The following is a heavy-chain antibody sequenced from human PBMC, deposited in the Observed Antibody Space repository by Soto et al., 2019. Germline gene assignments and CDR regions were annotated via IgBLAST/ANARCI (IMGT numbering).Heavy chain of an antibody. Sequence: PGGSLRLSGAASGFTFIDYYMSWIRHAPGKGLEWVSYISSSGSTIYYADSVKGRFTISRDNAKNSRYLQMNSLRAEDTAVYYCARGVIVGANSFDYWGQGTLVTVSS. J-gene: IGHJ4*02. V-gene: IGHV3-11*01. CDR2: ISSSGSTI. CDR1: GFTFIDYY. D-gene: IGHD1-26*01. CDR3: ARGVIVGANSFDY.